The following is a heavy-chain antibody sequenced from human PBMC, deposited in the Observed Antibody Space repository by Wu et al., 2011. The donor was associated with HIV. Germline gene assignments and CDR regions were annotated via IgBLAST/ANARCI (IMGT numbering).Heavy chain of an antibody. CDR2: INPSGGST. J-gene: IGHJ4*02. D-gene: IGHD6-13*01. V-gene: IGHV1-46*01. Sequence: EVKKPGAVSEGSCKASGYTFTSYYMHWVRQAPGQGLEWMGIINPSGGSTSYAQKFQGRVTMTRDTSTSTVYMELSSLRSEDTAVYYCARVIAADLYYFDYWGQGTLVTVSS. CDR3: ARVIAADLYYFDY. CDR1: GYTFTSYY.